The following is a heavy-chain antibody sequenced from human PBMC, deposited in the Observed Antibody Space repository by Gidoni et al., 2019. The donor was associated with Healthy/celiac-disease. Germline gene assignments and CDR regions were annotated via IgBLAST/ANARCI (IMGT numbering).Heavy chain of an antibody. Sequence: EVQLVESGGGLVQPGRSLRLSCAASGFTLDDYAMHWVRQAPGKGLEWVSGISWNSGSIGYADSVKGRFTISRDNAKNSLYLQMNSLRAEDTALYYCAKEIAVAGREGVFDIWGQGTMVTVSS. CDR3: AKEIAVAGREGVFDI. J-gene: IGHJ3*02. CDR1: GFTLDDYA. D-gene: IGHD6-19*01. V-gene: IGHV3-9*01. CDR2: ISWNSGSI.